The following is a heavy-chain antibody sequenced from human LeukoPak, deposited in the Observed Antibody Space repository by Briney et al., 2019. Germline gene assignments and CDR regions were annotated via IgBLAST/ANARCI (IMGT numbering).Heavy chain of an antibody. CDR1: GYTFTSYG. V-gene: IGHV1-18*01. Sequence: ASVKDSCKASGYTFTSYGFTWVRQAPGQGLEWMGWISAYKGNTYYAQKLQGRVTMTTDTSTSTAYMELRSLRSDDTAIYYCARDLYYYGSGSYYDVFDVWGQGTMVTVSS. CDR2: ISAYKGNT. D-gene: IGHD3-10*01. CDR3: ARDLYYYGSGSYYDVFDV. J-gene: IGHJ3*01.